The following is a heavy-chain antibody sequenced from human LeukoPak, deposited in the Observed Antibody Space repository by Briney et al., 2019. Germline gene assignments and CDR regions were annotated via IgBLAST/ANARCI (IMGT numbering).Heavy chain of an antibody. CDR2: ITGSGGNI. CDR3: AKRDSSRTFDY. J-gene: IGHJ4*02. CDR1: GFTFTGFS. Sequence: GGSLRLSCVASGFTFTGFSMSWVRQAPGKGPEWVSTITGSGGNIYYADSVKGRFTISRDNFKDTLYLQMDSLRAEDTAVYYCAKRDSSRTFDYWGQGTLVTVSS. D-gene: IGHD3-22*01. V-gene: IGHV3-23*01.